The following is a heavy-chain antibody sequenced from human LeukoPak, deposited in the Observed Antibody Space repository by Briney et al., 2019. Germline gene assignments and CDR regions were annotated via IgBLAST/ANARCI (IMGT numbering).Heavy chain of an antibody. V-gene: IGHV3-74*01. CDR1: GFTFSSYW. CDR2: INSDGSST. J-gene: IGHJ6*02. Sequence: GGSLRLSCAASGFTFSSYWMHWVRQAPVKGLVWVSRINSDGSSTSYADSVKGRFTISRDNAKNTLYLQMNSLRAEDTAVYYCARAWYDSSGYYFGFDYYYYGMDVWGQGTTVTVSS. CDR3: ARAWYDSSGYYFGFDYYYYGMDV. D-gene: IGHD3-22*01.